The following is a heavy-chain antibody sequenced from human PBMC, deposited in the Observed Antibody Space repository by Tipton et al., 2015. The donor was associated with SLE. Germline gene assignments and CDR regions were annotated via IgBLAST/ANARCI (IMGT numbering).Heavy chain of an antibody. V-gene: IGHV4-39*07. D-gene: IGHD6-19*01. CDR3: VRQDLEASVAAPVSVFDI. CDR1: GGPISNSNYF. CDR2: VYYTGSP. J-gene: IGHJ3*02. Sequence: PGLVKPSETLSLTCTVSGGPISNSNYFWAWICQAPGVGLEWIGSVYYTGSPYDSPSLKSRVTISVDRSKNQFSLKLRSVTAADTAIYYCVRQDLEASVAAPVSVFDIWGQGTLVTVSS.